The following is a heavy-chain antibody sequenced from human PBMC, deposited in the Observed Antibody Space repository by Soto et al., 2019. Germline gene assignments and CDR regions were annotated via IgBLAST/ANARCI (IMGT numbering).Heavy chain of an antibody. D-gene: IGHD2-2*01. CDR3: ARSSGSSTSSDYYYYYGIDV. CDR1: GGTFSSYA. CDR2: IIPIFGTA. V-gene: IGHV1-69*13. J-gene: IGHJ6*02. Sequence: SVKVSCKASGGTFSSYAISWVRQAPGQGLEWMGGIIPIFGTANYAQKFQGRVTITADESTSTAYMELSSLRAEDTAVYYCARSSGSSTSSDYYYYYGIDVWGQGTTVTVSS.